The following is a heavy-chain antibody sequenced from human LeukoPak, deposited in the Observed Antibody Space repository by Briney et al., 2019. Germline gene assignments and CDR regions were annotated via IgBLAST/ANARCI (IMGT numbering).Heavy chain of an antibody. CDR1: GFTFNNYA. CDR3: AKDSRRYYYDSSGSS. J-gene: IGHJ5*02. V-gene: IGHV3-23*01. Sequence: GRSLRLSCAASGFTFNNYAMSWVRQAPGKGLEWVSAISGSGGSTYYADSVKGRFTISRDNSKNTLYLQMNSLRAEDTAVYYCAKDSRRYYYDSSGSSWGQGTLVTVSS. D-gene: IGHD3-22*01. CDR2: ISGSGGST.